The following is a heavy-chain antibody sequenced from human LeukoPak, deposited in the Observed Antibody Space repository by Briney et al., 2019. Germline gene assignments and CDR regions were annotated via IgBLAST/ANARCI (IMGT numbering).Heavy chain of an antibody. CDR2: IYTSGST. CDR3: ARDRNDILTGYPENWFDP. CDR1: GDSISSYY. D-gene: IGHD3-9*01. V-gene: IGHV4-4*07. J-gene: IGHJ5*02. Sequence: SETLSLTCTVSGDSISSYYWSWIRQPAGKGLEWIGRIYTSGSTNYNPSLKSRVTMSVDTSKNQFSLKLSSVTAADTAVYYCARDRNDILTGYPENWFDPWGQGTLVTVSS.